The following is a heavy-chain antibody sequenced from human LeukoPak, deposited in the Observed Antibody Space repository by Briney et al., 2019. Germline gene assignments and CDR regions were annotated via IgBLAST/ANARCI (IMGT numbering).Heavy chain of an antibody. CDR1: GYTFTSYD. CDR2: MNPNSGNT. Sequence: ASVKVSCKASGYTFTSYDINWVRQATGQGLEWMGWMNPNSGNTGYAQKFQGRVTMTRNTSISTAYMELSRLRSDDTAVYYCARELQDYYGSGSYYNYYYYMDVWGKGTTVTIS. J-gene: IGHJ6*03. V-gene: IGHV1-8*01. D-gene: IGHD3-10*01. CDR3: ARELQDYYGSGSYYNYYYYMDV.